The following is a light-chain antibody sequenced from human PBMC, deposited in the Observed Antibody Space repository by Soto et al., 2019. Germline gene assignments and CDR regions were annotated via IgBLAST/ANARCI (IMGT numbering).Light chain of an antibody. V-gene: IGKV3-15*01. CDR2: GAY. J-gene: IGKJ4*01. CDR3: QQYNNWPPHT. Sequence: EIVMTQSPATLSVAPGERATLSCRAGQSVRNNLAWYQQKPGQAPRLLIYGAYNRATGIPVRFSGTGSGTEFTLTISSLQSEDFAVYFCQQYNNWPPHTFGGGTKVDIK. CDR1: QSVRNN.